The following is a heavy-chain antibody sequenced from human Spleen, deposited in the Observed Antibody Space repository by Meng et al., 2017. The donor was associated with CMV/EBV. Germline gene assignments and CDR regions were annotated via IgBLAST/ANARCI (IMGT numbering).Heavy chain of an antibody. CDR3: ARQTYYYDSSGYYYVEGAFDI. Sequence: GGSLRLSCAASGFTFSSYAMHWVRQAPGKGLEWVAVISYDGSNKYYADSVKGRFTISRDNSKNTLYLQMNSLRAEDTAVYYCARQTYYYDSSGYYYVEGAFDIWGQGTMVTVSS. CDR2: ISYDGSNK. D-gene: IGHD3-22*01. CDR1: GFTFSSYA. V-gene: IGHV3-30-3*01. J-gene: IGHJ3*02.